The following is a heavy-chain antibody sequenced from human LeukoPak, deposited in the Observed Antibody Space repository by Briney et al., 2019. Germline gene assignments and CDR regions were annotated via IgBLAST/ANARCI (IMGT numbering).Heavy chain of an antibody. CDR3: ARGRKWERYGLGY. CDR2: MNHNSGNT. CDR1: VCTFTSYD. Sequence: SVKVSCKASVCTFTSYDINWVRQATGQGLEWVGWMNHNSGNTGYAQKFQGRVTMTRNTSLSTAYMEVSSLRCEDAAVYYCARGRKWERYGLGYWGQGTLVTVSS. V-gene: IGHV1-8*01. D-gene: IGHD1-26*01. J-gene: IGHJ4*02.